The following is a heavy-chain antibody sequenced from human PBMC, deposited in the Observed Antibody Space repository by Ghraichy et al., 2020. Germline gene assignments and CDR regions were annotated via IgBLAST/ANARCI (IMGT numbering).Heavy chain of an antibody. J-gene: IGHJ6*02. Sequence: GESLNISCAASGFTFSSFIMNWVRQAPGKGLEWVSSISSSSTYIYYADSVKGRFTISRDNAKNSLYLQMNTLRAEDTAVYYCAKEDYEGYYYYGLDVWGQGTSVTVSS. CDR3: AKEDYEGYYYYGLDV. D-gene: IGHD3-16*01. V-gene: IGHV3-21*01. CDR1: GFTFSSFI. CDR2: ISSSSTYI.